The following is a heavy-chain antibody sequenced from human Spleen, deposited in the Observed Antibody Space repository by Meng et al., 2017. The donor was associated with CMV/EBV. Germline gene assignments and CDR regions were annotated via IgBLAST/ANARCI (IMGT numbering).Heavy chain of an antibody. Sequence: GSLRLSCAASGFTFSSYEMNWVRQAPGKGLEWIGEIIHTGGTNYNPSLKSRATILVDTSKNHFSLTLTSVTAADTGVYYCARCWLTPRPVVYNYYAMDVWGQGTTVTVSS. V-gene: IGHV4-34*12. CDR2: IIHTGGT. J-gene: IGHJ6*02. D-gene: IGHD4-23*01. CDR1: GFTFSSYE. CDR3: ARCWLTPRPVVYNYYAMDV.